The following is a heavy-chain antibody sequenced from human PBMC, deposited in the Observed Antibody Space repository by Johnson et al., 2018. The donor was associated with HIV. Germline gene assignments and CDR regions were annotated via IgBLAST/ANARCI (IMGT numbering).Heavy chain of an antibody. CDR2: ISYDGSNK. J-gene: IGHJ3*01. V-gene: IGHV3-30*14. CDR1: GFTFSSYA. D-gene: IGHD3-16*02. CDR3: ARDYRGRTVDAFDV. Sequence: QVQLVESGGGVVQPGRSLRLSCAASGFTFSSYAMHWVRQAPGKGLEWVAVISYDGSNKYYADSVKGRFTISRDNSKNTLYLQMNSLRAGDAAVYYCARDYRGRTVDAFDVWGQGTLVIVSS.